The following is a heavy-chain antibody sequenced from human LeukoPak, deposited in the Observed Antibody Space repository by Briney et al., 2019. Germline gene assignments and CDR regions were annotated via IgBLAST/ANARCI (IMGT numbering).Heavy chain of an antibody. J-gene: IGHJ3*02. CDR1: GFTFSSYA. CDR3: AKDERLRYFDWSRADAFDI. CDR2: ISGSGGST. D-gene: IGHD3-9*01. V-gene: IGHV3-23*01. Sequence: PGGSLRLSCAASGFTFSSYAMSWVRQAPGKGLEWVSAISGSGGSTYYADSVKGRFTISRDNSKNTLYLQMNSLRAEDTAVYYCAKDERLRYFDWSRADAFDIWGQGTMVTVSS.